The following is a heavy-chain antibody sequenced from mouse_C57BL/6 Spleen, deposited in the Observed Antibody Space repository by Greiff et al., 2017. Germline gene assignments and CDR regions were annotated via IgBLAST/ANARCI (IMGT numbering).Heavy chain of an antibody. Sequence: DVHLVESGGGLVKPGGSLKLSCAASGFTFSSYAMSWVRQTPEKRLEWVATISDGGSYTYYPDNVKGRFTISRDNATTNRYLQMSHLKSEDTAMYYCAKGGLRSPYYFDDWGQGTTLTVSS. J-gene: IGHJ2*01. CDR2: ISDGGSYT. V-gene: IGHV5-4*01. CDR3: AKGGLRSPYYFDD. D-gene: IGHD1-1*01. CDR1: GFTFSSYA.